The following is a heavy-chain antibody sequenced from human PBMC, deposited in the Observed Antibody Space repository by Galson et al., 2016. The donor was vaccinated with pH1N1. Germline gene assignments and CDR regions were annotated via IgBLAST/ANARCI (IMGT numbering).Heavy chain of an antibody. J-gene: IGHJ4*02. CDR2: MSAYNGNT. CDR3: AREVRISLSLPDV. CDR1: GYTFTNYG. Sequence: SVKVSCKASGYTFTNYGITWVRQAPGQGLEWMAWMSAYNGNTNYAQKFQGRVTMATDTSTNTAYMELRNLTSDDTAVCYCAREVRISLSLPDVWGQGTLVTGSS. D-gene: IGHD5-18*01. V-gene: IGHV1-18*01.